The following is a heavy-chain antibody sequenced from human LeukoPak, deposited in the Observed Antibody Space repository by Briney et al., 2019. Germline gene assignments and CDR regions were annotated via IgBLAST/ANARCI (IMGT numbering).Heavy chain of an antibody. V-gene: IGHV3-23*01. CDR3: AKSGYNRFDY. D-gene: IGHD5-24*01. J-gene: IGHJ4*02. Sequence: GGSLRLSCAASGFTFSSSAMSWVRQAPGKGLEWVSSISGSGSGGSTYYADSVKGRFTISRDNSKNTLYLQMNSLRAEDAAVYYCAKSGYNRFDYWGQGTLVTVSS. CDR2: ISGSGSGGST. CDR1: GFTFSSSA.